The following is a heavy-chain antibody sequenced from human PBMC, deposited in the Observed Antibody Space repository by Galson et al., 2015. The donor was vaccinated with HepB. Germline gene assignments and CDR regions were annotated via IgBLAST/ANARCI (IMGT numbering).Heavy chain of an antibody. J-gene: IGHJ4*02. CDR3: ATVGGDRITMVRGVNVDVYFDY. Sequence: SVKVSCKVSGYTLTELSMHWVRQAPGKGLEWMGGFDPEDGETIYAQKFQGRVTMTEDTSTDTAYMELSSLRSEDTAVYYCATVGGDRITMVRGVNVDVYFDYWGQGTLVTVSS. CDR1: GYTLTELS. CDR2: FDPEDGET. V-gene: IGHV1-24*01. D-gene: IGHD3-10*01.